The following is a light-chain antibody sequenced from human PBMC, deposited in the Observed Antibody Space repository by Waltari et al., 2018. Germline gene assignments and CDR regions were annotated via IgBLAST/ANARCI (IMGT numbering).Light chain of an antibody. CDR3: AAYTSTNTVI. V-gene: IGLV2-14*01. Sequence: QSALTQPASGSGSPGQSITIPCTGTNSDIGYYNYVSWYQQDPGKAPQLIIFDVTRWPSGVSHRFSGATSVNTASLTISGLQAEDEDDYFCAAYTSTNTVIFGGGTKVTVL. J-gene: IGLJ2*01. CDR2: DVT. CDR1: NSDIGYYNY.